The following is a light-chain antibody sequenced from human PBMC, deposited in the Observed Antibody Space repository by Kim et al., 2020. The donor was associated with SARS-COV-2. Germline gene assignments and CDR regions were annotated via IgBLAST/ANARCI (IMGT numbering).Light chain of an antibody. CDR1: QSVSGN. V-gene: IGKV3-15*01. J-gene: IGKJ1*01. CDR3: QQYNNWPGT. Sequence: VFPGERVSPSCRASQSVSGNRAWYQHKPGQPPRLLIYGASSRALGIPARFSASGSGTDFTLTISSLQSEDFAVYYCQQYNNWPGTFGPGTKVDIK. CDR2: GAS.